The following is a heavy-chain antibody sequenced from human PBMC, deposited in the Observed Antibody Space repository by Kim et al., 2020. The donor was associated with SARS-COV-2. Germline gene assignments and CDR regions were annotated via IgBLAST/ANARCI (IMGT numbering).Heavy chain of an antibody. Sequence: GGSLRLSCAASGFTFSSYAMSWVRQAPGKGLEWVSAISGSGGSTYYADSVKGRFTISRDNSKNTLYLQMNSLRAEDTAVYYCAKVILRGGLGGNKYGDPLKDEDVWGQGTTVTVSS. D-gene: IGHD4-17*01. CDR1: GFTFSSYA. V-gene: IGHV3-23*01. CDR3: AKVILRGGLGGNKYGDPLKDEDV. J-gene: IGHJ6*02. CDR2: ISGSGGST.